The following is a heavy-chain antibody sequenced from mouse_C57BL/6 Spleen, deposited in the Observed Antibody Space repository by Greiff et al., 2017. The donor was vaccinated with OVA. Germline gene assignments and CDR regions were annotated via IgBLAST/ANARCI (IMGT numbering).Heavy chain of an antibody. D-gene: IGHD2-1*01. V-gene: IGHV1-82*01. Sequence: QVQLKESGPELVKPGASVKISCKASGYAFSSSWMNWVKQRPGKGLEWIGRIYPGDGDTNYNGKFKGKATLTADKSSSTAYMQLSSLTSEDSAVYFCARGGNLDDWGQGTTLTVSS. CDR1: GYAFSSSW. CDR2: IYPGDGDT. J-gene: IGHJ2*01. CDR3: ARGGNLDD.